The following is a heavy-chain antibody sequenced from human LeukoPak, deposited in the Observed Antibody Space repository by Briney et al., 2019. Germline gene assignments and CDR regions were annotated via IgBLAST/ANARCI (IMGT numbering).Heavy chain of an antibody. J-gene: IGHJ3*02. CDR2: ISAYNGNT. D-gene: IGHD4-17*01. CDR1: GYTFTSYG. CDR3: ARPRVRVPDYGDYEGDAFDI. V-gene: IGHV1-18*01. Sequence: ASVKVSCKASGYTFTSYGISWVRQAPGQGLEWMGWISAYNGNTNYAQKLQGRVTMTTDTSTSTAYMELRSLRSDDTAVYYCARPRVRVPDYGDYEGDAFDIWGQGTMVTVSS.